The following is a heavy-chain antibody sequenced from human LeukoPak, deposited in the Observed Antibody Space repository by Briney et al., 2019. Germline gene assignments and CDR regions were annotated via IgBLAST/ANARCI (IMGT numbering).Heavy chain of an antibody. D-gene: IGHD2-21*02. CDR1: GGSISSYY. Sequence: PSETLSLTCTVSGGSISSYYWSWIRQPPGKGLEWIGYIYYSGSTNYNPSLKSRVTISVDTSKNQFSLKLSSVTAADTAVYYCARYCGGDCYSHYYYGMDVWGQGTTVTVSS. CDR2: IYYSGST. V-gene: IGHV4-59*01. J-gene: IGHJ6*02. CDR3: ARYCGGDCYSHYYYGMDV.